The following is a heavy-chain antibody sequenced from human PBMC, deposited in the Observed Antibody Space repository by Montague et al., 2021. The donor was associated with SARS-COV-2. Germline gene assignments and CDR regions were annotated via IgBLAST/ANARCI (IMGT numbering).Heavy chain of an antibody. D-gene: IGHD5-18*01. CDR2: IYWDDDK. CDR3: AHKSAMFTASYFDY. Sequence: PALVKPTQTLTLTCTFSGFSLSISGVGVGWIRQPPGKALEWLALIYWDDDKRYSPSLKSRLTITKDTSKNQVVLTMTNMDPVDTATYYCAHKSAMFTASYFDYWGQGTLVTVSS. V-gene: IGHV2-5*02. J-gene: IGHJ4*02. CDR1: GFSLSISGVG.